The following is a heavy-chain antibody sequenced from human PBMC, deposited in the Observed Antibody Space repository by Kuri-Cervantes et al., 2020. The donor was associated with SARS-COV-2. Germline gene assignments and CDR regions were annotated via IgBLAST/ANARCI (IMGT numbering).Heavy chain of an antibody. V-gene: IGHV1-18*04. CDR2: NSAYNGNT. Sequence: ASVKVSCKTSGYTFTSYGISWVRQAPGQGLEWMGWNSAYNGNTNYAQKPQGRVTMTTDTSTSTAYMELRSLRSDDTAVYYCAGSSIAPNYYFYSMDVWGQGTTVTVSS. CDR1: GYTFTSYG. CDR3: AGSSIAPNYYFYSMDV. D-gene: IGHD3-10*01. J-gene: IGHJ6*02.